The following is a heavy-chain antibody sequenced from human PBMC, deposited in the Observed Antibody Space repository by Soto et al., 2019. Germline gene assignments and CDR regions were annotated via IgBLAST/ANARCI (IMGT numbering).Heavy chain of an antibody. CDR3: AKVPLKGIAVHYYYGMDV. V-gene: IGHV3-23*01. CDR2: ISGSGGST. J-gene: IGHJ6*02. Sequence: PGGSLRLSCAASGFTFSSYAMSWVRQAPGKGLEWVSAISGSGGSTYYADSVKGRFTISRDNSKNTLYLQMNSLRAEDTAVYYCAKVPLKGIAVHYYYGMDVWGQGTTVTVSS. D-gene: IGHD6-19*01. CDR1: GFTFSSYA.